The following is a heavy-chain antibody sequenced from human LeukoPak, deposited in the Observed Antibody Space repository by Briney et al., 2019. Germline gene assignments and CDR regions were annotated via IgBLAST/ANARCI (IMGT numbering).Heavy chain of an antibody. Sequence: PGGSLRLSCAASGFTFSSYAMSWVRQAPGKGLEWVSAISGSGGSTYYADSVKGRLTISRDNSKNTLYLQMNSLRAEDTAVYYCAKDRKLGTYFDYWGQGTLVTISS. CDR1: GFTFSSYA. CDR3: AKDRKLGTYFDY. D-gene: IGHD7-27*01. CDR2: ISGSGGST. V-gene: IGHV3-23*01. J-gene: IGHJ4*02.